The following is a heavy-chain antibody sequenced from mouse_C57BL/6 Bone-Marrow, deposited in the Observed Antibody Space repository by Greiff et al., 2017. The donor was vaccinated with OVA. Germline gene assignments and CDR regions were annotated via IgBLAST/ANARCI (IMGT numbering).Heavy chain of an antibody. CDR1: GFTFSDYY. CDR2: ISNGGGST. Sequence: EVMLVESGGGLVQPGGSLKLSCAASGFTFSDYYMYWVRQTPEKRLEWVAYISNGGGSTYYPDTVKGRFTISRDNAKNTLYLQMSRLKSEDTAMYYCARQLRLRGFAYWGKGTLVTVSA. V-gene: IGHV5-12*01. J-gene: IGHJ3*01. CDR3: ARQLRLRGFAY. D-gene: IGHD3-2*02.